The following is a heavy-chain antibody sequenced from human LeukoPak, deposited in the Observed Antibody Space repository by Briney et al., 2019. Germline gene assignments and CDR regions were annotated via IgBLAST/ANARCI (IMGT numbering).Heavy chain of an antibody. CDR1: GFSFSSSA. D-gene: IGHD6-13*01. V-gene: IGHV3-23*01. CDR3: AKKTPGTYPFDY. CDR2: SGTAGDT. J-gene: IGHJ4*02. Sequence: GGSLRLSCAASGFSFSSSAMNWVRQVPGKGLEWVSASGTAGDTYYADSVKGRFTISRDDSKNTLYLQMTSLRAEDTAVYYCAKKTPGTYPFDYWGQGTLVTVSP.